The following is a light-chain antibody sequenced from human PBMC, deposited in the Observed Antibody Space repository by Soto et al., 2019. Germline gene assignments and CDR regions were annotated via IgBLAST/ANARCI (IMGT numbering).Light chain of an antibody. V-gene: IGKV3-20*01. CDR1: QSVSNNY. CDR3: QQYGRSGT. Sequence: IVLTQSPGTLSLSPGERATLSCRASQSVSNNYLAWYQQKPGQAPRLLIYGASNRATGIPDRFSGSGSGTDFTLTISRLEPQDFEVYYCQQYGRSGTFGQGTKVDIK. J-gene: IGKJ1*01. CDR2: GAS.